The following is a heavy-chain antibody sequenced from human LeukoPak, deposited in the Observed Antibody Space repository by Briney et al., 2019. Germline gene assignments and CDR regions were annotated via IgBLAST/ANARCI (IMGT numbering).Heavy chain of an antibody. D-gene: IGHD6-19*01. CDR3: ASRIAVADYYYYGMDV. CDR2: ISAYNGNT. CDR1: GYTFTSYG. J-gene: IGHJ6*02. Sequence: GASVKVSCKASGYTFTSYGISWVRQAPGQGLEWMGWISAYNGNTNYAQKLQGRVTMTTDTSTSTAYMELRSLRSDDTAVYYCASRIAVADYYYYGMDVWGQGTTVTVSS. V-gene: IGHV1-18*01.